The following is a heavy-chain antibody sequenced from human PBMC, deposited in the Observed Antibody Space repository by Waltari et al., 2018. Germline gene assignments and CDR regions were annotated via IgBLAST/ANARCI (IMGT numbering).Heavy chain of an antibody. Sequence: QLQLQESGPGLLTPSGTLSLTCTVSDDSISSGDYYWGWIRPSPGKGPEWIGSVYYSGSTSYNTSLKRRATISVDTSKKQFSLKLSSVTAADTAVYYCARSLHIFRAAAGMFDYWGQGTLVTVSS. CDR2: VYYSGST. V-gene: IGHV4-39*01. CDR3: ARSLHIFRAAAGMFDY. J-gene: IGHJ4*02. D-gene: IGHD6-13*01. CDR1: DDSISSGDYY.